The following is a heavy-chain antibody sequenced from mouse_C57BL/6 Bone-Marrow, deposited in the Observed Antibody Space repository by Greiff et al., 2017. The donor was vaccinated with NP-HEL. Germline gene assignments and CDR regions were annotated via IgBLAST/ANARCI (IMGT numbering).Heavy chain of an antibody. Sequence: VQLQQPGAELVRPGTSVKLSCKASGYTFTSYWMHWVKQRPGQGLEWIGVIDPSDSYTNYNQKFKGKATLTVDTSSSTAYMQLSSLTSEDSAVYYCARWRLRQDYWGQGTTLTVSS. J-gene: IGHJ2*01. CDR2: IDPSDSYT. V-gene: IGHV1-59*01. CDR3: ARWRLRQDY. D-gene: IGHD2-4*01. CDR1: GYTFTSYW.